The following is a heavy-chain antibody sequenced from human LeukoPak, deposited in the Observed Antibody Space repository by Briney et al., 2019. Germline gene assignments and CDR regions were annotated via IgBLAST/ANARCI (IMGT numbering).Heavy chain of an antibody. V-gene: IGHV4-61*05. J-gene: IGHJ3*02. CDR1: GGSIFSSNSY. CDR2: ISQNGDS. CDR3: ARALGAFDI. Sequence: SETLSLTCTVSGGSIFSSNSYWGWIRQSPGKGLEWIAEISQNGDSNYNMSLKSRVAISLDKSKNQVSLKLNSVTAADTAVYYCARALGAFDIWGQGTMVTVSS.